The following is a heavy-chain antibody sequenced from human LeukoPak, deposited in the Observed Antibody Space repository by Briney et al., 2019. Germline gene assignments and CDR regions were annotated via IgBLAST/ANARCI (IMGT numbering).Heavy chain of an antibody. CDR3: AREPLEGLAGTSEY. D-gene: IGHD6-19*01. J-gene: IGHJ4*02. Sequence: GGSLRLSCAASGFTFSTYNMNWVRQAPGKGLEWVAYITLSSTAIYYADSVRGRFTISRDNAKNSLYLQMNRLRAEDTAVYYCAREPLEGLAGTSEYWGQGTLVTVSS. CDR2: ITLSSTAI. CDR1: GFTFSTYN. V-gene: IGHV3-48*01.